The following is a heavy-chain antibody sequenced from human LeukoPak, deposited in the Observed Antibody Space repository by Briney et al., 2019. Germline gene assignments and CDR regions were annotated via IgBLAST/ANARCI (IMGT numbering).Heavy chain of an antibody. J-gene: IGHJ4*02. CDR3: ATDLSSGYYVGY. CDR2: FDPEDGET. V-gene: IGHV1-24*01. D-gene: IGHD3-22*01. Sequence: ASVKVSCKVSGYTLTGLSMHWVRQAPGKGLEWMGGFDPEDGETIYAQKFQGRVTMTEDTSTDTAYMELSSLRSEDTAVYYCATDLSSGYYVGYWGQGTLVTVSS. CDR1: GYTLTGLS.